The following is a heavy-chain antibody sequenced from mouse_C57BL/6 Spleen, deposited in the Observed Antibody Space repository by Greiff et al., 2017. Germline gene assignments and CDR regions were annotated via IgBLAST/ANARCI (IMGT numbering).Heavy chain of an antibody. Sequence: VQLQQPGPELVKPGASVKISCKASGYAFSSSWMNWVKQRPGKGLEWIGRIYPGDGDTNYNGKFKGKATLTVYTSSSTAYMQLSSLTSEDSAVYFCSSIAHYSISGRFAYWGQTTLVTVSA. J-gene: IGHJ3*01. D-gene: IGHD2-5*01. V-gene: IGHV1-82*01. CDR2: IYPGDGDT. CDR3: SSIAHYSISGRFAY. CDR1: GYAFSSSW.